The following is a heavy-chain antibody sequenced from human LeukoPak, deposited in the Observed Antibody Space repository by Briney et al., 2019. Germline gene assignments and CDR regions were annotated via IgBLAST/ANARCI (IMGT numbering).Heavy chain of an antibody. Sequence: QPSETLSLTCAVYGGSFSGYYWSWIRQPPGKGLEWIGEINHSGSTNYNPSLKSRVTISVDTSKNQFSLKLSSVTAADTAVYYCARHGSGWYYFDYWGQGTLVTVSS. CDR3: ARHGSGWYYFDY. CDR1: GGSFSGYY. J-gene: IGHJ4*02. D-gene: IGHD6-19*01. V-gene: IGHV4-34*01. CDR2: INHSGST.